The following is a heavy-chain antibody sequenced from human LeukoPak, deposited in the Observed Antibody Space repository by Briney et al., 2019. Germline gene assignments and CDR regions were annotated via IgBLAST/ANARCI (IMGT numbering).Heavy chain of an antibody. CDR3: ARKGCFDNCYLFDY. CDR2: INTNNGNT. J-gene: IGHJ4*02. CDR1: GYTFSTYG. D-gene: IGHD1-20*01. V-gene: IGHV1-18*01. Sequence: ASVKVSCKASGYTFSTYGINSVRQAPGQGLEWMGWINTNNGNTNYAQKFQGRVTMTRDTSTSTAYMELRSLGSDDTAVYYCARKGCFDNCYLFDYWGQGTLVTVSS.